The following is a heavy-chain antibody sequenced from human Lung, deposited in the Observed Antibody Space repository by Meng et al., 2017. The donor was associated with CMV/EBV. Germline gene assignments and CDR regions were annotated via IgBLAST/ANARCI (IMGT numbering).Heavy chain of an antibody. Sequence: SCAASGFTFSSYSMNWVRQAPGKGLEWVSSISSSSSYIYYADSVKGRFTISRDNAKNSLYLQMNSLRAEDTAVYYCARVVVPATLGMDVWVQGTXVTVSS. CDR3: ARVVVPATLGMDV. D-gene: IGHD2-2*01. CDR1: GFTFSSYS. CDR2: ISSSSSYI. J-gene: IGHJ6*02. V-gene: IGHV3-21*01.